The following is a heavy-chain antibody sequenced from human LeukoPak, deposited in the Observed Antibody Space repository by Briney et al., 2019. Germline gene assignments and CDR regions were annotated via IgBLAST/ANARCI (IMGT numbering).Heavy chain of an antibody. V-gene: IGHV1-18*01. CDR1: GYTFTSYG. CDR3: ARDRSRGYSYGESDY. D-gene: IGHD5-18*01. J-gene: IGHJ4*02. Sequence: ASVKVSCEASGYTFTSYGISWVRQAPGQGLEWMGWISAYNGNTNYAQKLQGRVTMTTDTSTSTAYMELRSLRSDDTAVYYCARDRSRGYSYGESDYWGQGTLVTVSS. CDR2: ISAYNGNT.